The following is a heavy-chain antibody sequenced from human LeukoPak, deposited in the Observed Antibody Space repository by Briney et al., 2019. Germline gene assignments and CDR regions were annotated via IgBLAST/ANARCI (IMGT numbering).Heavy chain of an antibody. Sequence: GRSLRLSCAASGFTFSSYAMSWVRQAPGKGLEWVSAISGSGGSTYHADSVKGRFTISRDNAKNSLYLQMNSLRAGDTAVYYCARVPIVVVPPAGDPWGQETLVTVSS. V-gene: IGHV3-23*01. CDR1: GFTFSSYA. J-gene: IGHJ5*02. CDR3: ARVPIVVVPPAGDP. D-gene: IGHD2-2*01. CDR2: ISGSGGST.